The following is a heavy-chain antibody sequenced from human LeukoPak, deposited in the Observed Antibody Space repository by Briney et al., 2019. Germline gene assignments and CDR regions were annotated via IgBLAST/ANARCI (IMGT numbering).Heavy chain of an antibody. J-gene: IGHJ4*02. Sequence: ASVKVSCKASGYTFTGYYMHWVRQAPGQGLEWMGRINPNSGGTNYAQKFQGRVTMTRDTSISTAYMELSRLRSDDTAVYYCARVNHMWEPLAPFDYWGQGTLVTVSS. CDR2: INPNSGGT. CDR3: ARVNHMWEPLAPFDY. D-gene: IGHD1-26*01. V-gene: IGHV1-2*06. CDR1: GYTFTGYY.